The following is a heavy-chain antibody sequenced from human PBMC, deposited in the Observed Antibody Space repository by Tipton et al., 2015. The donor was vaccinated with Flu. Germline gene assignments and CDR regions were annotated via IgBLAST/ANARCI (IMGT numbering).Heavy chain of an antibody. J-gene: IGHJ3*02. CDR3: ARSLTYYYDSSGYAFDI. CDR1: GYSISSGYY. D-gene: IGHD3-22*01. V-gene: IGHV4-38-2*02. CDR2: VTHTGST. Sequence: TLSLTCIVSGYSISSGYYWGWIRQPPGKGLEWIGDVTHTGSTNYNPSLKSRVTISVDTSKNQFSLKLSSVTAADTAVYYCARSLTYYYDSSGYAFDIWGQGTMVTVSS.